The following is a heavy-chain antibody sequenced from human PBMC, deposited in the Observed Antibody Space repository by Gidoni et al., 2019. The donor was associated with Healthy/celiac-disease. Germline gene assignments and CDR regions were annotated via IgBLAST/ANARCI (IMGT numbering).Heavy chain of an antibody. Sequence: EVQLLGSGGGLLQPGGSLSLSCPASDSPCSSYAMSWVRQAPGKGLEWVSAIRCSGGSTYDADSVKGRFTITRDNSKNTLNLQMNSLRAGDTAVYYCAKEPPRDVVDAFDIWGQGTMVTVSS. CDR3: AKEPPRDVVDAFDI. J-gene: IGHJ3*02. CDR1: DSPCSSYA. D-gene: IGHD2-21*01. CDR2: IRCSGGST. V-gene: IGHV3-23*01.